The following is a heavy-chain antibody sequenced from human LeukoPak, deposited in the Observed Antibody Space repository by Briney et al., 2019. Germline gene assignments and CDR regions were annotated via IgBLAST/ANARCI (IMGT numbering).Heavy chain of an antibody. D-gene: IGHD1-26*01. CDR3: ARDFYGEYSGSYLIPFDY. V-gene: IGHV3-33*01. CDR1: GFTFSSYG. J-gene: IGHJ4*02. Sequence: GGSLRLSCAASGFTFSSYGMHWVRQAPGKGLEWVAVIWYDGSNKYYADSVKGRFTISRDNSKNTLYLQMNSLRAEDTAVYYCARDFYGEYSGSYLIPFDYWGQGTLVTVSS. CDR2: IWYDGSNK.